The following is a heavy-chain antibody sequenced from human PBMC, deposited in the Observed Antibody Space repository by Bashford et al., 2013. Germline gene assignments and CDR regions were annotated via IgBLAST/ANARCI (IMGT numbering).Heavy chain of an antibody. Sequence: ASVKVSCKAPGGSFSSYPISWVRQAPGQGLEWMGWVNPNNGDTNYAQKFQGRVTITRDTSASTAYMELSSLRSEDTAVYYCARDEYSSGWFVLDYWGQGTLVTVSS. CDR2: VNPNNGDT. V-gene: IGHV1-3*01. CDR1: GGSFSSYP. J-gene: IGHJ4*02. CDR3: ARDEYSSGWFVLDY. D-gene: IGHD6-19*01.